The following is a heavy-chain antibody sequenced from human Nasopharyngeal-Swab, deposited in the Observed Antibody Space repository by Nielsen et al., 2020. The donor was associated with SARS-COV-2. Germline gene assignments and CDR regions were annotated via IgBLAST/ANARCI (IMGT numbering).Heavy chain of an antibody. V-gene: IGHV3-30*18. D-gene: IGHD2-2*02. Sequence: GSLRLSCAASGFTFSSYGMHWVRQAPGKGLEWVAVISYDGSNKYYADSVKGRFTISRDNSKNTLYLQMNSLRAEDTAVYYCAKDHCSSTSCHSRYFDYWGQGTLVTVSS. CDR3: AKDHCSSTSCHSRYFDY. J-gene: IGHJ4*02. CDR1: GFTFSSYG. CDR2: ISYDGSNK.